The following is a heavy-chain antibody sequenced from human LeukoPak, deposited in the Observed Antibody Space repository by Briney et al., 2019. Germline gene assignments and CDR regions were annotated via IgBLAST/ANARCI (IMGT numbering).Heavy chain of an antibody. CDR1: GYTFTSYW. Sequence: RGESLKISCKGSGYTFTSYWIGWVRQMPGKGLEWMGTIYPGDSDTRYRPSFQGQVTISADKSINTAYLQWSSLKASDTAMYYCARISGSGWSIYFFDYWGQGTLVTVSS. CDR3: ARISGSGWSIYFFDY. V-gene: IGHV5-51*01. D-gene: IGHD6-25*01. CDR2: IYPGDSDT. J-gene: IGHJ4*02.